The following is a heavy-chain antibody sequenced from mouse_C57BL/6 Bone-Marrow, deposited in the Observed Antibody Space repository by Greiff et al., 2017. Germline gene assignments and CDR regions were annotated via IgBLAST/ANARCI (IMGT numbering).Heavy chain of an antibody. Sequence: VQLQESGAELARPGASVKLSCKASGYTFTSYGISWVKQRTGQGLEWIGEIYPRSGNTYYNEKFKGKATLTADKSSSTAYMELRSLTSEDSAVYLCAREGSNYVLMDYWGQGTSVTVSS. V-gene: IGHV1-81*01. D-gene: IGHD2-5*01. CDR3: AREGSNYVLMDY. CDR2: IYPRSGNT. J-gene: IGHJ4*01. CDR1: GYTFTSYG.